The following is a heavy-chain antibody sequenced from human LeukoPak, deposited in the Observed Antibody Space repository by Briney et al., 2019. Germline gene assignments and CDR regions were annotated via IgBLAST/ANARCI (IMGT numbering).Heavy chain of an antibody. V-gene: IGHV4-34*01. J-gene: IGHJ5*02. CDR2: INHSGST. CDR1: GGSFSGYY. D-gene: IGHD3-3*01. CDR3: ARGRGYDFWSGYYTINWFDP. Sequence: PSETLSLTCAVYGGSFSGYYWSWIRQPPGKGLEWIGEINHSGSTNYNPSLKSRVTTSVDTSKNQFSLKLSSVTAADTAVYYCARGRGYDFWSGYYTINWFDPWGQGTLVTVSS.